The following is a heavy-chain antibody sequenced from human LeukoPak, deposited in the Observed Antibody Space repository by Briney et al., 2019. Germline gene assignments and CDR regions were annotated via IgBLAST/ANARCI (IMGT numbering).Heavy chain of an antibody. Sequence: ASVKVSCKASGYTFTSYYMHWVRQAPGQGLEWKGIINPSGGSTSYAQKFQGRVTMTRDTSTSTVYMELSSLRSEDTAVYYCAREANLGQLRGGNWFDPWGQGTLVTVSS. J-gene: IGHJ5*02. CDR2: INPSGGST. CDR1: GYTFTSYY. CDR3: AREANLGQLRGGNWFDP. V-gene: IGHV1-46*01. D-gene: IGHD3-16*01.